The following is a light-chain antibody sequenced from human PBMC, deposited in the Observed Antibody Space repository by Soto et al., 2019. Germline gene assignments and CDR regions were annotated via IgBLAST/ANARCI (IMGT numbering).Light chain of an antibody. CDR3: QQYGSSPVT. J-gene: IGKJ2*01. V-gene: IGKV3-20*01. CDR1: QSVSSSY. Sequence: EIVLTQSPGTLSLSPGERATLSCRASQSVSSSYLAWYQQKPGQAPRLLIYGASSRATGIPDRFSGSGSGTDFTLTISGLEPEDFAVYYCQQYGSSPVTFGQGTKLEIK. CDR2: GAS.